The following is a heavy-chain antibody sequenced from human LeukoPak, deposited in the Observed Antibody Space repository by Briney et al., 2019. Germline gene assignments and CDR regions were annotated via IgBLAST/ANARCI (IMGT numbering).Heavy chain of an antibody. V-gene: IGHV1-24*01. CDR1: GGTFSSYA. CDR2: FDPEDGET. Sequence: ASVNVSCKASGGTFSSYAISWVRQAPGQGLEWMGGFDPEDGETIYAQKFQGRVTMTEDTSTDTAYMELSSLRSEDTAAYYCATDPPAHCSSTSCYGYWGQGTLVTVSS. J-gene: IGHJ4*02. D-gene: IGHD2-2*01. CDR3: ATDPPAHCSSTSCYGY.